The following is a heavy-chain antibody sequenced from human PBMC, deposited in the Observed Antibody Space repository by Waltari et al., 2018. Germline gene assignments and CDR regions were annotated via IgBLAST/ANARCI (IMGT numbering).Heavy chain of an antibody. CDR2: VEPEDGET. CDR1: GSTLPASY. V-gene: IGHV1-69-2*01. Sequence: EVQLVQAGAEGKKPGATVKITGKVTGSTLPASYIHVEHQPPGKGLEWMGRVEPEDGETIYAEKFQGRVTITADTSTDTAYMELSSLRSEDTAVYYCATGDYYDSSGYYGYWGQGTLVTVSS. J-gene: IGHJ4*02. D-gene: IGHD3-22*01. CDR3: ATGDYYDSSGYYGY.